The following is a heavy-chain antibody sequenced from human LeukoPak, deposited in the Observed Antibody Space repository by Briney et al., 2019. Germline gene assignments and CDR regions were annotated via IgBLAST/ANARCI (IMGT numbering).Heavy chain of an antibody. CDR2: IYYSGST. CDR3: ARDAPGIAAAGTRPRIDY. D-gene: IGHD6-13*01. CDR1: GGSISSSYYY. V-gene: IGHV4-39*07. Sequence: PSETLSLTCTVSGGSISSSYYYWGWIRQPPGKGLEWIGSIYYSGSTYYSPSLKSRVTISVDTSKNQFSLKLSSVTAADTAVYYCARDAPGIAAAGTRPRIDYWGQGTLVTVSS. J-gene: IGHJ4*02.